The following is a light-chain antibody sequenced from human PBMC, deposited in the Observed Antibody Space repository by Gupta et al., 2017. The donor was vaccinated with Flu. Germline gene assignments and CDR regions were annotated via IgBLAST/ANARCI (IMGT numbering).Light chain of an antibody. CDR3: QQHRSSPFT. CDR1: ESISSW. V-gene: IGKV1-5*03. J-gene: IGKJ2*01. CDR2: KAS. Sequence: DIQMTQSPSTLSASVGDTVTITCRASESISSWLAWYQQKPGKAPKVLIYKASNLESGVPSRFGGSGSGTEFTLNISSLQPDDFATYHCQQHRSSPFTFGQGTKLEIK.